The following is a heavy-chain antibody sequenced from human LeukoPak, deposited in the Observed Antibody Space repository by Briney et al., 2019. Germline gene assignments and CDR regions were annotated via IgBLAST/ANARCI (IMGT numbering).Heavy chain of an antibody. D-gene: IGHD3-10*01. CDR1: GFTFSSYA. CDR2: ISYDGSNK. CDR3: AKDDAWLQFGE. V-gene: IGHV3-30*04. J-gene: IGHJ4*02. Sequence: PGGSLRLSCAASGFTFSSYAMHWVRQAPGKGLEWVAVISYDGSNKYYADSVKGRFTISRDNFKNTLYLQMNSLRAEDTAVYYCAKDDAWLQFGEWSQGTLVTVSS.